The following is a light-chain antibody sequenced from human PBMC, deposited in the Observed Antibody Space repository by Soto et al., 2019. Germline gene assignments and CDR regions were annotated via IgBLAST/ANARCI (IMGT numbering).Light chain of an antibody. Sequence: QSVLTQPRSVSGSPGQSLTISCTGTSSDVGGYNYVSWYQQHPGKAPKLMIYDVTKRPSGVPYRFSGSKSGNTASLTISGLLAEDEGDYYCCSHAGSYTYVFGTGTKLTVL. CDR2: DVT. V-gene: IGLV2-11*01. CDR1: SSDVGGYNY. J-gene: IGLJ1*01. CDR3: CSHAGSYTYV.